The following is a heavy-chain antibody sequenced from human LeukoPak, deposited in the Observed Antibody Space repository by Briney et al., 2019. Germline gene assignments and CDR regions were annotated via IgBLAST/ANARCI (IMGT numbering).Heavy chain of an antibody. V-gene: IGHV3-30-3*01. CDR1: GFTFSSYA. CDR2: ISYDGSNK. Sequence: PGGSLRLSCAASGFTFSSYAMHWVRQAPGKGLEWVAVISYDGSNKYYADSVKGRFTISRDNSKNTLYLQMNSLRAEDTAVYYCARDAGSVAPPYYFDYWGQGTLVTVSS. J-gene: IGHJ4*02. D-gene: IGHD6-19*01. CDR3: ARDAGSVAPPYYFDY.